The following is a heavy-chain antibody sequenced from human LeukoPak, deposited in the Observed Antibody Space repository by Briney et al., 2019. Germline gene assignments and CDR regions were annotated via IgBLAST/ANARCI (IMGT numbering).Heavy chain of an antibody. Sequence: SETLSLTCTVSGGSISSGGYYWSWIRQHPGKGLEWIGYIYYSGSTYYNPSLKSRVTISVDTSKNQFSLKLSSVTAADTAVYYCASASVDGYYFDYWGQGTLVTVSS. D-gene: IGHD3-10*01. CDR3: ASASVDGYYFDY. J-gene: IGHJ4*02. V-gene: IGHV4-31*03. CDR2: IYYSGST. CDR1: GGSISSGGYY.